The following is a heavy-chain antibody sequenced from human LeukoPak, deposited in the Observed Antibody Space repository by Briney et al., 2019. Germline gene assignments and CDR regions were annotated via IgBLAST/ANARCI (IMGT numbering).Heavy chain of an antibody. CDR3: AKSIAAGDYYYGMDV. CDR1: GFTFSSYG. D-gene: IGHD6-13*01. V-gene: IGHV3-30*18. Sequence: PGRSLRLSCAASGFTFSSYGMHWVRQAPGKGLEWVAVISYDGSNKYYADSVKGRFTISRDNSKNTLYLQMNSLRAEDTAVYYCAKSIAAGDYYYGMDVWGQGTTVTVSS. CDR2: ISYDGSNK. J-gene: IGHJ6*02.